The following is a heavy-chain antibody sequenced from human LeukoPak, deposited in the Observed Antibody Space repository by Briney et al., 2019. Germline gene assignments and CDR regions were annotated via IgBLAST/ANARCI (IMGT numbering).Heavy chain of an antibody. V-gene: IGHV3-21*01. CDR1: GFTFSSYS. J-gene: IGHJ4*02. CDR3: ARGRVGATDFDY. Sequence: GGSLRLSCAASGFTFSSYSMNWVRQAPGKGLEWVSSISSSSSYIYYADSVKGRFTISRDNAKNSLYLQMNSLRAEDTAVYYCARGRVGATDFDYWGQGTLVTVSS. D-gene: IGHD1-26*01. CDR2: ISSSSSYI.